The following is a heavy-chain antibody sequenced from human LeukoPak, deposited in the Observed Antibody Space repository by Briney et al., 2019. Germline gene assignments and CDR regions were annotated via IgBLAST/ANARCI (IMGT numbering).Heavy chain of an antibody. CDR1: GDSITSSGFY. J-gene: IGHJ4*02. V-gene: IGHV4-39*07. Sequence: SETLSLTCTVSGDSITSSGFYWVWIRQPPGKGLEWIGSIHYSGTTQYTPSLKSRVTMSVDTSKNQFSLTLSSVTAADTAMYYCARGRPLYWGQGTLVTVSS. CDR3: ARGRPLY. CDR2: IHYSGTT.